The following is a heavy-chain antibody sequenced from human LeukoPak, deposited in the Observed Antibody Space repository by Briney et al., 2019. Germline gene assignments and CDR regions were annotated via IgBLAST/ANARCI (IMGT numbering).Heavy chain of an antibody. CDR1: GYSFGSFG. Sequence: ASVKVSCKASGYSFGSFGINWVRQAPGQGLEWMGWISAYKGDTNYAQKLQGRVTMTTDTSTSTAYMDLRSLTSDDTAVYYCARGGYYVSGSCPDYWGQGTLVTVSS. CDR3: ARGGYYVSGSCPDY. V-gene: IGHV1-18*01. D-gene: IGHD3-10*01. J-gene: IGHJ4*02. CDR2: ISAYKGDT.